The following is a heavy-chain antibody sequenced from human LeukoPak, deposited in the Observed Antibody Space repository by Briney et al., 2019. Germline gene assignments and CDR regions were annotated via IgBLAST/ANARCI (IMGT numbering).Heavy chain of an antibody. CDR1: GYTFTSYG. V-gene: IGHV1-18*04. Sequence: GASVKVSCKASGYTFTSYGICWGRQDPGQRLEWMGWISAYNGNTNYAQKLQGRVTMTTDTTTSTAYMELRSLRSEDTAVYYWAREDGDYGNAFGIWGQGTMVTVSS. D-gene: IGHD4-17*01. CDR2: ISAYNGNT. J-gene: IGHJ3*02. CDR3: AREDGDYGNAFGI.